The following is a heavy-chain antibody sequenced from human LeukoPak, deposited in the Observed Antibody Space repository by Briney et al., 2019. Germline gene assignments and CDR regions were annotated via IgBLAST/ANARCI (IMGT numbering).Heavy chain of an antibody. CDR2: ISSSSYYT. D-gene: IGHD1-26*01. CDR3: ARAGYSGNYRDALDI. V-gene: IGHV3-21*01. J-gene: IGHJ3*02. Sequence: PGGSLRLSCATSGFSFSGYSMNWVRQAPGKGLEWVSSISSSSYYTFYSDSLKGRFTISRDNAKNSLYLQMNSLRAEDTAVYYCARAGYSGNYRDALDIWGQGTMVTVSS. CDR1: GFSFSGYS.